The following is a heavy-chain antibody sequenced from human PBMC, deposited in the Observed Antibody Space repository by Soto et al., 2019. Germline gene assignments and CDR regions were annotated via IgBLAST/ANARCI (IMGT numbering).Heavy chain of an antibody. J-gene: IGHJ5*02. CDR3: ARAAIAVAGTYWFDP. Sequence: TLSLACAVSVGSISSGGYSWSWILQPPGKGLEWIGYIYHSGSTYYNPSLKSRVTISVDRSKNQFSLKLSSVTAADTAVYYCARAAIAVAGTYWFDPWGQGTLVTVSS. CDR1: VGSISSGGYS. V-gene: IGHV4-30-2*01. CDR2: IYHSGST. D-gene: IGHD6-19*01.